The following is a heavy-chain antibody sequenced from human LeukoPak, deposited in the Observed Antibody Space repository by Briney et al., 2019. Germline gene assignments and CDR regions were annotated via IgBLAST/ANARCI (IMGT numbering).Heavy chain of an antibody. V-gene: IGHV4-39*07. Sequence: PSETLSLTCTVSGGSISSSSYYWGWIRQPPGKGLEWIGSIYYSGSTYYNPSLKSRVTISVDTSKNQFSLKLSSVTAADTAVYYCARVRSLSFDYWGQGTLVTVSS. J-gene: IGHJ4*02. D-gene: IGHD2-15*01. CDR2: IYYSGST. CDR1: GGSISSSSYY. CDR3: ARVRSLSFDY.